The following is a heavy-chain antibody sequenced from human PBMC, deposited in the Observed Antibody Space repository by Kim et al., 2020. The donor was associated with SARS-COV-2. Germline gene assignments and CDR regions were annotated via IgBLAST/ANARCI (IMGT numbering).Heavy chain of an antibody. CDR3: AREGGTNYDILRRGYYGMDV. CDR2: ISSSSSYI. Sequence: GGSLRLSCAASGFTFSSYSMNWVRQAPGKGLEWVSSISSSSSYIYYADSVKGRFTISRDNAKNSLYLQMNSLRAEDTAVYYCAREGGTNYDILRRGYYGMDVWGQGTTVTVSS. V-gene: IGHV3-21*01. J-gene: IGHJ6*02. D-gene: IGHD3-9*01. CDR1: GFTFSSYS.